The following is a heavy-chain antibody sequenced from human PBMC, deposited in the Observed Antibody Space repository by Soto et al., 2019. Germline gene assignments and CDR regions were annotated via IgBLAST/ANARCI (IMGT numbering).Heavy chain of an antibody. V-gene: IGHV4-31*03. J-gene: IGHJ5*02. Sequence: QVQLQESGPGLVKPSQTLSLTCTVSGGSISSGDYYWSWIRQHPGKGLEWIGYTYYSGSTYYNPSLKSRVTISVDTSKNQCSLKLNSVTAADTAVYYCARWWSGSRQGFDPWGQGTLVTVSS. CDR3: ARWWSGSRQGFDP. CDR2: TYYSGST. D-gene: IGHD3-3*01. CDR1: GGSISSGDYY.